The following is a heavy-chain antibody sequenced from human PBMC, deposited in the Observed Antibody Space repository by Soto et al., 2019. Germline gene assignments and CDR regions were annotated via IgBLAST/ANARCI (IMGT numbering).Heavy chain of an antibody. Sequence: PTLVNPTQTLTLTCTFSGFSLSTSGMCVSWIRQPPGKALEWLALIDWDDDKYYSTSPKTRLTISKDTSKNQVVLTMTNMDPVDTATYYCARIWSPTTADPSDYYGMDVWGQGTTVTVSS. V-gene: IGHV2-70*01. CDR2: IDWDDDK. J-gene: IGHJ6*02. D-gene: IGHD2-2*01. CDR3: ARIWSPTTADPSDYYGMDV. CDR1: GFSLSTSGMC.